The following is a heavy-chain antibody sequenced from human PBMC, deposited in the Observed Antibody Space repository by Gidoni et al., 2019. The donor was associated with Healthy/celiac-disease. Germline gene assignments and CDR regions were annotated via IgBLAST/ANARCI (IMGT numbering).Heavy chain of an antibody. Sequence: VQLVVSGACVVQPGGSRRLAGAGSVLTFSAYYMRWIRQAPGKGLGWVSYMSISSSYTPYADSVNVRFTISIDNAKNSLYLQMNSLRADATAVYYCARHVRLGARLDAFAIWGQGTMFTVSS. CDR2: MSISSSYT. CDR1: VLTFSAYY. V-gene: IGHV3-11*05. D-gene: IGHD1-26*01. CDR3: ARHVRLGARLDAFAI. J-gene: IGHJ3*02.